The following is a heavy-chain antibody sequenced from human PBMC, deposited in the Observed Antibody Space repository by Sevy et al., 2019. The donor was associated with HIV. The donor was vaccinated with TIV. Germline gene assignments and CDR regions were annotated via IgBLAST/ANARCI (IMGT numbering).Heavy chain of an antibody. D-gene: IGHD6-19*01. V-gene: IGHV3-53*01. CDR2: IYSGGST. CDR3: ATSISARGAFDI. Sequence: GGSLRLSCAASGFTVSSNYMSWVRQAPGKGLEWVSVIYSGGSTYYADSVKGRFTISRDNSKNTLYLQMNSLRAGDTAVYYCATSISARGAFDIWGQGTMVTVSS. CDR1: GFTVSSNY. J-gene: IGHJ3*02.